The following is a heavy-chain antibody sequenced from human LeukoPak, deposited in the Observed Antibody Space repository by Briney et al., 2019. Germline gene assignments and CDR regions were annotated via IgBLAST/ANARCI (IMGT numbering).Heavy chain of an antibody. D-gene: IGHD2/OR15-2a*01. CDR1: GGSFSGYY. CDR2: INHSGST. V-gene: IGHV4-34*01. CDR3: ARLDRKYSNDAFDI. J-gene: IGHJ3*02. Sequence: SETLSLTCAVYGGSFSGYYWSWIRQPPGKGLEWIGEINHSGSTNYNPSLKSRVTISVDTSKNQFSLKLSSVTAADTAVYYCARLDRKYSNDAFDIWGQGTMVTVSS.